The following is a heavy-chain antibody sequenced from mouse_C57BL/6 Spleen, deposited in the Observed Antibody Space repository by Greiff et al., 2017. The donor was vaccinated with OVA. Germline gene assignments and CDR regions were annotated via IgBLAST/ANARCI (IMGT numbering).Heavy chain of an antibody. D-gene: IGHD1-1*02. CDR2: INPGSGGT. J-gene: IGHJ4*01. V-gene: IGHV1-54*01. CDR3: ARSSLSYYAMDY. CDR1: GYAFTNYL. Sequence: QVQLQQSGAELVRPGTSVKVSCKASGYAFTNYLIEWVKQRPGQGLAWIGVINPGSGGTNYNEKFKGKATLTADKPSSTAYMQLSSLTSEDSAVYFCARSSLSYYAMDYWGQGTSVTVSS.